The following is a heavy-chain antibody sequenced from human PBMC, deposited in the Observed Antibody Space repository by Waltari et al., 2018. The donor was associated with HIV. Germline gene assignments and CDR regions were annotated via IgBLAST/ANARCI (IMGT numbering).Heavy chain of an antibody. V-gene: IGHV3-21*01. Sequence: VQLVESGGGLVKPGESLRLSCAGSGFAFGKYTLSWVRAAPGKVLECFSTSISTSGYIEYAESVKGRFTVSRDNAKKSLSLQMNSLRAEDAAVYYCARGLTIFGDVIPYYFDHWGQGSLVTVSS. CDR3: ARGLTIFGDVIPYYFDH. CDR2: SISTSGYI. J-gene: IGHJ4*01. CDR1: GFAFGKYT. D-gene: IGHD3-3*01.